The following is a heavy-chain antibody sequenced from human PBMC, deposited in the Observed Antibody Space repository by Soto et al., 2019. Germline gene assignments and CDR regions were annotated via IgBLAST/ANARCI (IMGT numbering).Heavy chain of an antibody. J-gene: IGHJ4*02. CDR2: IWYDGSNK. Sequence: GSLRLSCAASGFTFSTYGMHWVRQAPGKGLEWVAVIWYDGSNKYYADSVKGRFTISRDNSKNTLYLQMNSLRAEDTAVYYCARTGYGGTYFDYWGQGTLVTVSS. D-gene: IGHD4-17*01. CDR1: GFTFSTYG. V-gene: IGHV3-33*01. CDR3: ARTGYGGTYFDY.